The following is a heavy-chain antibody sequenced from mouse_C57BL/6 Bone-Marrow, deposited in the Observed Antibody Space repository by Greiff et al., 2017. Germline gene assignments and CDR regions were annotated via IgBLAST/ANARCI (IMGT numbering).Heavy chain of an antibody. V-gene: IGHV10-1*01. CDR2: IRSKSNNYAT. J-gene: IGHJ3*01. Sequence: EVQLVESGGGLVQPKGSLKLSCAASGFSFNTYAMNWVRQAPGKGLEWVARIRSKSNNYATYYADSVKDRFTISRDDSESMLYLQMNNLKTEDTAMYYCVRHYDGYLAWFAYWGQGTLVTVSA. CDR1: GFSFNTYA. CDR3: VRHYDGYLAWFAY. D-gene: IGHD2-3*01.